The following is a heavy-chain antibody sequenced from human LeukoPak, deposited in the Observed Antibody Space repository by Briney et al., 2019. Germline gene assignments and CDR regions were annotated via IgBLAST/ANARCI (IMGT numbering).Heavy chain of an antibody. J-gene: IGHJ4*02. CDR2: ITTYNSNT. Sequence: ASVKVSCKASGYTFTSYPISWVRQAPGQGLEWVGWITTYNSNTNYAQKLQGRVTMITDTSTSTAYMDLRGLRSDDTAVYYCARGYDYGDYVGDFDYWGQGTLVTVSS. CDR1: GYTFTSYP. CDR3: ARGYDYGDYVGDFDY. D-gene: IGHD4-17*01. V-gene: IGHV1-18*01.